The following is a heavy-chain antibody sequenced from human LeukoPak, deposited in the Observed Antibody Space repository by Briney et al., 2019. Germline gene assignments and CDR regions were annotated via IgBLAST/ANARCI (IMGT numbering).Heavy chain of an antibody. CDR1: GGSISSGGYY. J-gene: IGHJ3*02. CDR2: IYYSGST. V-gene: IGHV4-31*03. Sequence: SETLSLTCTVSGGSISSGGYYWSWIRQHPGKGLEWIGYIYYSGSTYYNPSLKSRVTISVDTSKNQFSLKLSSVTAADTAVYYCAREMIRYYSAFDIWGQGTMVTVSS. D-gene: IGHD3-10*01. CDR3: AREMIRYYSAFDI.